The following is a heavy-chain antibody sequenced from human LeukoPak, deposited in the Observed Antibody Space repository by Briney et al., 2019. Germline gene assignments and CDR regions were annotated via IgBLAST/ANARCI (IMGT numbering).Heavy chain of an antibody. Sequence: GGFLRLSCAASGFTFSSYEMNWVRQAPGKGLEWVSYISSSGSTIYYADSVKGRFTISRDNAKNSLYLQMNSLRAEDTAVYYCARGCRSTSCDLEFDPWGQGTLVTVSS. J-gene: IGHJ5*02. V-gene: IGHV3-48*03. D-gene: IGHD2-2*01. CDR1: GFTFSSYE. CDR2: ISSSGSTI. CDR3: ARGCRSTSCDLEFDP.